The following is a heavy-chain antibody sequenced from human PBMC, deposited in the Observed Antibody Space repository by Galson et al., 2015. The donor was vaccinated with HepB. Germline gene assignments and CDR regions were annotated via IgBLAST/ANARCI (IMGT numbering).Heavy chain of an antibody. J-gene: IGHJ4*02. CDR2: IKQDGSEK. Sequence: SLRLSCAASGFTFSSYWMSWVRQAPGKGLEWVANIKQDGSEKYYVDSVKGRFTIPRDNAKNSLYLQMNSLRAEDTAVYYCARASDIVPHFDYWGQGTLVTVSS. V-gene: IGHV3-7*03. CDR1: GFTFSSYW. CDR3: ARASDIVPHFDY. D-gene: IGHD3-16*02.